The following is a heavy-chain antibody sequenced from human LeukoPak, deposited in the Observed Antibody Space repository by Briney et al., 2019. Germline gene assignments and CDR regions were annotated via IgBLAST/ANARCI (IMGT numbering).Heavy chain of an antibody. Sequence: GSLRLSCAASGFTFSSYGMHWVRQAPGKGLEWVAVISYDGSNKYYADSVKGRFTISRDNAKNTLYLQMNSLRAEDTAVYYCAREADSGSDGAFDIWGQGTMVTVSS. D-gene: IGHD1-26*01. CDR2: ISYDGSNK. J-gene: IGHJ3*02. CDR3: AREADSGSDGAFDI. CDR1: GFTFSSYG. V-gene: IGHV3-30*03.